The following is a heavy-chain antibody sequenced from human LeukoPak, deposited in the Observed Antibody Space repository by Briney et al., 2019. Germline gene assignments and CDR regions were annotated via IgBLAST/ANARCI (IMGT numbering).Heavy chain of an antibody. CDR1: GDTFTSYA. J-gene: IGHJ4*02. CDR2: INAGNGNT. D-gene: IGHD2-2*01. V-gene: IGHV1-3*01. Sequence: ASVKVSCKASGDTFTSYAMHWVRQAPGQRLEWMGWINAGNGNTKYSQKFQGRVTMTRNTSISTAYMELSSLRSEDTAVYYCARRYCSSTSCHYFDYWGQGTLVTVSS. CDR3: ARRYCSSTSCHYFDY.